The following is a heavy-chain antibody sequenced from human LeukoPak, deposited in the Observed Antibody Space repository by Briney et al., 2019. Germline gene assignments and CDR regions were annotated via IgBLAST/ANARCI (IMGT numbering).Heavy chain of an antibody. V-gene: IGHV1-69*05. J-gene: IGHJ5*02. Sequence: GASVKVSCKASGGTFSSYAISWVRQAPGQGLEWMGGIIPIFGTANYAQKFQGRVTITTDESTSTAYMELSSLRSEDTAVYYCARVIVVPAAIGARWFDPWGQGTLVPVSS. CDR2: IIPIFGTA. CDR1: GGTFSSYA. CDR3: ARVIVVPAAIGARWFDP. D-gene: IGHD2-2*02.